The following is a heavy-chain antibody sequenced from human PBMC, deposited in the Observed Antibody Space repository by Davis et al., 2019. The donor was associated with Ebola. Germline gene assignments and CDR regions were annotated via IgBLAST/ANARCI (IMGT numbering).Heavy chain of an antibody. V-gene: IGHV3-48*02. J-gene: IGHJ4*02. CDR2: ISVGTKTT. D-gene: IGHD3-16*01. CDR1: GFTFSGSS. CDR3: TQDRGSILGVMVT. Sequence: GESLKISCAASGFTFSGSSMNWVRQAPGKGLEWVAHISVGTKTTHYADSVKGRFTISRDNVKNSLYLQMNSLRDEDTAVYYCTQDRGSILGVMVTWGQGTLVTVSS.